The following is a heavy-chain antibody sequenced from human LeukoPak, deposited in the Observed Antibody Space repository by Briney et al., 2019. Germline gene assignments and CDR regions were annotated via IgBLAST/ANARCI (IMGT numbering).Heavy chain of an antibody. V-gene: IGHV4-38-2*01. Sequence: PSETLSLTCAVSGYSISSGYYWGWIRQPPGKGLEWIGSIYHSGSTYYNPSLKSRVTLSVDTSKNHFSLKLSSVTAADTAVYYCARVIHCSGGSCYDGAWFDPWGQGTLVTVSS. CDR3: ARVIHCSGGSCYDGAWFDP. CDR2: IYHSGST. CDR1: GYSISSGYY. D-gene: IGHD2-15*01. J-gene: IGHJ5*02.